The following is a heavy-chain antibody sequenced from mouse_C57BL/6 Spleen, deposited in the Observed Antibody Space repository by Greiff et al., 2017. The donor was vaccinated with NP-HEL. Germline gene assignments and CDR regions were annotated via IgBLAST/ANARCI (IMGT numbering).Heavy chain of an antibody. D-gene: IGHD3-3*01. Sequence: QVQLQQPGAELVMPGASVKLSCKASGYTFTSYWMHWVKQRPGQGLEWIGEIDPSDSYTNYNQKFTGKSTLTVDKSSSTAYMQLSSLTSEDSAVYYCARRVGTIAMDYWGQGTSVTVSS. CDR3: ARRVGTIAMDY. CDR2: IDPSDSYT. CDR1: GYTFTSYW. J-gene: IGHJ4*01. V-gene: IGHV1-69*01.